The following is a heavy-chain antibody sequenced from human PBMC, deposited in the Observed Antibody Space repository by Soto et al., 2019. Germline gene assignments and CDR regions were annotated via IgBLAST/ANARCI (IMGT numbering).Heavy chain of an antibody. J-gene: IGHJ4*02. CDR1: GFTFSSYG. CDR2: ISYDGSNK. CDR3: AKDNYDSSGYYYRYFDY. D-gene: IGHD3-22*01. Sequence: PGGSLRLSCAASGFTFSSYGMHWVRQAPGKWLEWVAVISYDGSNKYYADSVKGRFTISRDNSKNTLYLQMNSLRAEDTAVYYCAKDNYDSSGYYYRYFDYWGQGXLVTVSS. V-gene: IGHV3-30*18.